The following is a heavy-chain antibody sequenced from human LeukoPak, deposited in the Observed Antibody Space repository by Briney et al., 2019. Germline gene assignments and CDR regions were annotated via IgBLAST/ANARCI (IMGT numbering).Heavy chain of an antibody. CDR2: INPNIGAT. CDR3: VRDFKWGALDY. CDR1: GYTFTDYY. D-gene: IGHD1-26*01. V-gene: IGHV1-2*02. J-gene: IGHJ4*02. Sequence: ASVKVSCKTSGYTFTDYYIHWVRQAPGQGLEWMGWINPNIGATKYAQNFQGRVTMTRDTSISTSYMGLSRLTSDDTAIYYCVRDFKWGALDYWGQGTLVTVSS.